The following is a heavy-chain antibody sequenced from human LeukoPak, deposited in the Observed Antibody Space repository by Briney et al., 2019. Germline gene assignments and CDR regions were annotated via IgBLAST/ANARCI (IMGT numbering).Heavy chain of an antibody. CDR2: ISSSSSYI. J-gene: IGHJ6*02. Sequence: PGGSLRLSCAASGFTFSSYSMNWVRQVPGKGLEWVSSISSSSSYIYYADSVKGRFTISRDNAKNSLYLQMNSLRAEDTAVYYCARADSSSWYYYYYGMDVWGQGTTVTVSS. CDR1: GFTFSSYS. D-gene: IGHD6-13*01. CDR3: ARADSSSWYYYYYGMDV. V-gene: IGHV3-21*01.